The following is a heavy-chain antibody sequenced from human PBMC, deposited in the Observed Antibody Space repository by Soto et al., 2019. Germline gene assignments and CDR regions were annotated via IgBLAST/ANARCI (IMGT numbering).Heavy chain of an antibody. CDR1: GYIFTTYW. CDR2: INPGDSDT. Sequence: PVESLKISCKASGYIFTTYWICCGRQMPGKGLEWMGIINPGDSDTRYSPSFQGQVTISADRSTSAAYLQWSSLKASDTAMYYCARHEQFYYYYYGMDVWGQGTTVTVSS. V-gene: IGHV5-51*01. D-gene: IGHD6-19*01. J-gene: IGHJ6*02. CDR3: ARHEQFYYYYYGMDV.